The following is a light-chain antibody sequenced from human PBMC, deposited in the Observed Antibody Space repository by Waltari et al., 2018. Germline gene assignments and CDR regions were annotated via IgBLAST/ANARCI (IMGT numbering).Light chain of an antibody. CDR2: GAS. CDR1: PSVSGY. J-gene: IGKJ2*01. V-gene: IGKV3-20*01. CDR3: RHYGSSRYT. Sequence: EIVFTQSPGTLSFSPGETATLSCRASPSVSGYLAWYQQKPGQAPRLLIYGASNRATGISDRFSGSGSGTDFTLTISRLEPEDFAVYYCRHYGSSRYTFGQGTKLEIK.